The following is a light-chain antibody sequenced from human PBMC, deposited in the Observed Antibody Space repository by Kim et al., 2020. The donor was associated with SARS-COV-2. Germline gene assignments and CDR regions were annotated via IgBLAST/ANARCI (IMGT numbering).Light chain of an antibody. CDR2: AVT. J-gene: IGLJ3*02. CDR3: SSYAGFNNGV. V-gene: IGLV2-8*01. CDR1: INDIGTYDL. Sequence: QSALTQPPSASGSPGQSVTISCTGGINDIGTYDLVSWYQQHPGRAPKLIIFAVTKRPSGVPDRFSGSKSANTAYLTVSGLQAEDEADYYCSSYAGFNNGVFGGGTQLTVL.